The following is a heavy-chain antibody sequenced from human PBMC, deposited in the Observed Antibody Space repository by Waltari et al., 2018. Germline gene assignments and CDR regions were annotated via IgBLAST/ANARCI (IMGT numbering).Heavy chain of an antibody. CDR3: ARHETGGAAAVYWYFDL. CDR2: SNPNSGGT. J-gene: IGHJ2*01. CDR1: GYTFTGYY. V-gene: IGHV1-2*06. D-gene: IGHD6-13*01. Sequence: QVQLVQSGAEVKKPGASVKVSCKASGYTFTGYYMPWVRQAPGQGLEWMGRSNPNSGGTNYAQKFQGRVTMTRDTSISTAYMELSRLRSDDTAVYYCARHETGGAAAVYWYFDLWGRGTLVTVSS.